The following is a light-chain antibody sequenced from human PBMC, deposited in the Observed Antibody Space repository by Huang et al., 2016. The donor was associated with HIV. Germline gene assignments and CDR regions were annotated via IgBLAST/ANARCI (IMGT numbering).Light chain of an antibody. CDR2: GAS. J-gene: IGKJ2*01. Sequence: EIVMTQSPATLSVSPGERATLSCRASQSVSSNLAWDQQKPGQAPRLLIYGASTRATGIPARFSGSGSGTEFTLTISSLQSEDFAIYYCQQYNNWRATFGQGTKLEIK. V-gene: IGKV3-15*01. CDR3: QQYNNWRAT. CDR1: QSVSSN.